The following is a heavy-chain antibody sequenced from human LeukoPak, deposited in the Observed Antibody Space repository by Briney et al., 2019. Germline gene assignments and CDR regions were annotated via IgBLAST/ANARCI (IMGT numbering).Heavy chain of an antibody. CDR3: ARGPKWSGSYYYFDF. Sequence: ASVKISCKTSGYTFPNYDINWVRQATGQGLEWLGWMNPNSGNTGYAQKFQGRVTITRNTSITTAYMDLTSLRSEDTAVYYCARGPKWSGSYYYFDFWGQGTLVTVSS. J-gene: IGHJ4*02. V-gene: IGHV1-8*01. CDR2: MNPNSGNT. CDR1: GYTFPNYD. D-gene: IGHD1-26*01.